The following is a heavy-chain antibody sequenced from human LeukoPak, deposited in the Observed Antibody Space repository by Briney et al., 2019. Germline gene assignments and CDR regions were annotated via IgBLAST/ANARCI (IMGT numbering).Heavy chain of an antibody. CDR1: GGSISSSSYY. Sequence: PSETLSLTCTVSGGSISSSSYYWSWIRQPPGKGLEWIGSIYYSGSTYYNPSLKSRVTISVDTSKNQFSLKLSSVTAADTAVYYCARASSSWTFDYWGQGTLVTVSS. V-gene: IGHV4-39*07. J-gene: IGHJ4*02. CDR3: ARASSSWTFDY. D-gene: IGHD6-13*01. CDR2: IYYSGST.